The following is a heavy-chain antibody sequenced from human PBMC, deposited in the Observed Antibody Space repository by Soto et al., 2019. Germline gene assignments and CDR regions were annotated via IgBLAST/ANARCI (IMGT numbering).Heavy chain of an antibody. CDR2: IIPIFGAA. D-gene: IGHD2-21*01. Sequence: SVKVSCKASGGTFSSYAISWVRQAPGQGLEWMGGIIPIFGAANYAQKFQGRVTITADKSTSTAYMELSSLRSEDTAVYYCARTRGESYYYYGMDVWGQGTTVTVSS. CDR1: GGTFSSYA. V-gene: IGHV1-69*06. J-gene: IGHJ6*02. CDR3: ARTRGESYYYYGMDV.